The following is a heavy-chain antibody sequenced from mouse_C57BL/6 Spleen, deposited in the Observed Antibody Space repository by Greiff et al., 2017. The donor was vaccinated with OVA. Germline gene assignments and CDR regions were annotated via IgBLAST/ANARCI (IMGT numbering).Heavy chain of an antibody. CDR2: IHPNSGST. D-gene: IGHD1-1*01. CDR1: GYTFTSYW. Sequence: QVQLQQSGAELVKPGASVKLSCKASGYTFTSYWMHWVKQRPGQGLEWIGMIHPNSGSTNYNAKFKSKATLTVDKSSSTAYMQLSSLTSENSAVYYCARELDYYGSSYGYWGQGTTLTVSS. V-gene: IGHV1-64*01. J-gene: IGHJ2*01. CDR3: ARELDYYGSSYGY.